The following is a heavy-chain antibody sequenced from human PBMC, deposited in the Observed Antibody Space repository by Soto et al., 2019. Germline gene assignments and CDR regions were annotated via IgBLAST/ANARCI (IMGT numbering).Heavy chain of an antibody. J-gene: IGHJ6*02. D-gene: IGHD3-10*02. V-gene: IGHV3-21*01. CDR3: ARDPGITMSYYYYGMDV. Sequence: EVQLVESGGGLVKPGGSLRLSCAASGFTFSSYSMNWVRQAQGKGLEWVSSNSSSSSYIYYADSVKGRFTISRDNAKNSLYLQMNSLRAEDTAVYYCARDPGITMSYYYYGMDVWGQGTTVTVSS. CDR2: NSSSSSYI. CDR1: GFTFSSYS.